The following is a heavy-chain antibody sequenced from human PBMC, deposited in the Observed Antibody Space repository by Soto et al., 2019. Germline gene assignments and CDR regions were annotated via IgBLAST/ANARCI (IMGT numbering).Heavy chain of an antibody. J-gene: IGHJ4*02. CDR3: TTDQRYCSSTSCYDY. Sequence: PGGSLRLSCAASGFTFSNAWMSWVRQAPGKGLEWVGRIKSKTDGGTTDYAAPVKGRFTISRDDSKNTLYLQMNSLKTEDTAVYYCTTDQRYCSSTSCYDYWGQGTLVTVSS. D-gene: IGHD2-2*01. CDR1: GFTFSNAW. CDR2: IKSKTDGGTT. V-gene: IGHV3-15*01.